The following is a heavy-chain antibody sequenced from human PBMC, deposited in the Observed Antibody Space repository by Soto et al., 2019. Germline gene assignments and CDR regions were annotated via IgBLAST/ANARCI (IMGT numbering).Heavy chain of an antibody. V-gene: IGHV3-66*01. CDR3: ARDRVGGYYYDYFDY. D-gene: IGHD3-22*01. CDR2: IYSGGST. Sequence: EVQLVESGGGLVQPGGSLRLSCAASGFTVSSNYMSWVRQAPGKGLEWVSVIYSGGSTYYADSVKGRFTISRDNSKNTLYLQMNSLGAEDTAVYYCARDRVGGYYYDYFDYWGQGTLVTVSS. CDR1: GFTVSSNY. J-gene: IGHJ4*02.